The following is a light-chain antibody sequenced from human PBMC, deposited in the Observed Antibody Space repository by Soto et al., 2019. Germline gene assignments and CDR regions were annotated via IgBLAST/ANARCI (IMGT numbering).Light chain of an antibody. V-gene: IGKV1-5*01. Sequence: IRMTQSPSTQSASIGDRVTITCRATQSSGNWLAWYQQKPGRAPKFLMFDASSLESGVPSRFSGSGSGTEFTLTISGLQPDDFATYHCQQYKSYPWAFGQGTKVEIK. CDR3: QQYKSYPWA. CDR2: DAS. J-gene: IGKJ1*01. CDR1: QSSGNW.